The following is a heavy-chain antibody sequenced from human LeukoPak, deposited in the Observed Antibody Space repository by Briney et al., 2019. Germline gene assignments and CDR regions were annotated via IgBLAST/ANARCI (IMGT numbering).Heavy chain of an antibody. V-gene: IGHV3-33*01. D-gene: IGHD6-13*01. CDR3: ARRGRGAAAGIFDY. CDR1: GVTPSTYA. Sequence: RGSLRLSCAASGVTPSTYATRSGCQAPGKGLEWGAVIWIDVSNKYYADSVKGRFTISRDNSKNTLYLQMNSLRAEDTAVYYCARRGRGAAAGIFDYWGQGTLVTVSS. J-gene: IGHJ4*02. CDR2: IWIDVSNK.